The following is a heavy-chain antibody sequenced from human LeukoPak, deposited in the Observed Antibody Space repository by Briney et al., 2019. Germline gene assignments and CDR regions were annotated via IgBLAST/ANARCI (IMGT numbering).Heavy chain of an antibody. CDR1: EFTFSSYS. Sequence: PGGSLRLSCAASEFTFSSYSMNWVRQAPGKGLEWVSSISGSSSYIYYADSVKGRFTISRDNAKNSLYLQMNSLRAEDTAVYYCATYDILTGYDYWGQGTLVTVSS. J-gene: IGHJ4*02. CDR2: ISGSSSYI. D-gene: IGHD3-9*01. CDR3: ATYDILTGYDY. V-gene: IGHV3-21*01.